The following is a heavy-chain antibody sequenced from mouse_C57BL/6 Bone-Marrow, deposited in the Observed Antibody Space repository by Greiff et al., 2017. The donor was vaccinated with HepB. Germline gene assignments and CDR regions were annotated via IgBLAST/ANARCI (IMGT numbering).Heavy chain of an antibody. V-gene: IGHV1-18*01. CDR1: GYTFTDYN. J-gene: IGHJ3*01. CDR3: ARKEGGYSNYVGAY. Sequence: VQLKQSGPELVKPGASVKIPCKASGYTFTDYNMDWVKQSHGKSLEWIGDINPNNGGTIYNQKFKGKATLTVDKSSSTAYMELRSLTSEDTAVYYCARKEGGYSNYVGAYWGQGTLVTVSA. D-gene: IGHD2-5*01. CDR2: INPNNGGT.